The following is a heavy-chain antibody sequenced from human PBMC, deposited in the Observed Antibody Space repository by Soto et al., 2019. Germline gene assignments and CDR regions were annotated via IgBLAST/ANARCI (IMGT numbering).Heavy chain of an antibody. Sequence: QVQLQESGPGLVKPSETLSLTCTVSGASINSYYWSWIRQPPGKGLEWIGYIYSSGSTNYNPSRKSRVTMSVDTSKNQFYLNLSSVTAADTAVYYCARGYDYIGGTYRYTFGYWGQGTLVTVSS. J-gene: IGHJ4*02. V-gene: IGHV4-59*01. CDR3: ARGYDYIGGTYRYTFGY. D-gene: IGHD3-16*02. CDR1: GASINSYY. CDR2: IYSSGST.